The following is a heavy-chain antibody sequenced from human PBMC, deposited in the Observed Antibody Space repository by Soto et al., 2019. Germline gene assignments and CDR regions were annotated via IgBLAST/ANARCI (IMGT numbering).Heavy chain of an antibody. CDR2: IYWDDDK. D-gene: IGHD5-12*01. Sequence: SGPTLVNPTQTLTLTCTFSGFSLSTSGVGVGWIRQPPGKALEWLALIYWDDDKRYSPSLKSRLTITKDTSKNQVVLTMTNMDSVETATYYWAHYPRRYIGYDGTYYYYYYYMDVWGKGTTVIVSS. V-gene: IGHV2-5*02. CDR1: GFSLSTSGVG. CDR3: AHYPRRYIGYDGTYYYYYYYMDV. J-gene: IGHJ6*03.